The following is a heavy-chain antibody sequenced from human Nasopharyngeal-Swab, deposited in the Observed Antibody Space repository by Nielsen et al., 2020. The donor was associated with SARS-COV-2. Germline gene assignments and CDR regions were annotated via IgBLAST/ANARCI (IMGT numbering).Heavy chain of an antibody. J-gene: IGHJ6*02. CDR3: AKDLFRDYGVYYYYGMDV. V-gene: IGHV3-30*18. Sequence: GGSLRLSCAASGFTFSSYGMHWVRQAPGEGLEWVAVISYDGSNKYYADSVKGRFTISRDNSKNTLYLQMNSLRAEDTAVYYCAKDLFRDYGVYYYYGMDVWGQGTTVTVSS. CDR1: GFTFSSYG. CDR2: ISYDGSNK. D-gene: IGHD4-17*01.